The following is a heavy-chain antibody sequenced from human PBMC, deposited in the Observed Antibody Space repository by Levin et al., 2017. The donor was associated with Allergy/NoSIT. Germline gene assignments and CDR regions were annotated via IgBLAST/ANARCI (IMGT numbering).Heavy chain of an antibody. CDR1: GFSLSTSGMR. CDR3: ARISAGMSHDAFDI. CDR2: IDWDDDK. V-gene: IGHV2-70*04. J-gene: IGHJ3*02. Sequence: SGPTLVKPTQTLTLTCTFSGFSLSTSGMRVSWIRQPPGKALEWLARIDWDDDKFYSTSLKTRLTISKDTSKNQVVLTMTNMDPVDTATYYCARISAGMSHDAFDIWGQGTMVTVSS.